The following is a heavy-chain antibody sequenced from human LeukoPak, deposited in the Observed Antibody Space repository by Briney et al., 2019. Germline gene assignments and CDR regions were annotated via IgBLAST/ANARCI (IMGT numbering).Heavy chain of an antibody. D-gene: IGHD6-6*01. J-gene: IGHJ4*02. V-gene: IGHV4-39*07. CDR3: ASDIAARQNY. CDR1: GGSISSSSYY. Sequence: SETLSLTCTLSGGSISSSSYYWGWIRQPPGKGLEWIGSIYYSGSTYYNPSLKSRVTISVDTSKNQFSLKLSSVTAADTAVYYCASDIAARQNYWGEGTLVTVSS. CDR2: IYYSGST.